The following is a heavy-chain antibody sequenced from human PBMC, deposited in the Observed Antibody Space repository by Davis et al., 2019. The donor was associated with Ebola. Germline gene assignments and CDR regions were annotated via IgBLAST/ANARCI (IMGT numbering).Heavy chain of an antibody. V-gene: IGHV4-30-4*02. CDR1: AGSISSGDYY. CDR2: IYYSGSA. Sequence: SETLSLTCTGSAGSISSGDYYRSRVRPSPGKGLEWIGYIYYSGSAYYNPSLTSRVSISVDTSKTQFSLELTSGTAADTAVYSCARFRAALDSSGQGTLVTVSS. D-gene: IGHD2-15*01. J-gene: IGHJ4*02. CDR3: ARFRAALDS.